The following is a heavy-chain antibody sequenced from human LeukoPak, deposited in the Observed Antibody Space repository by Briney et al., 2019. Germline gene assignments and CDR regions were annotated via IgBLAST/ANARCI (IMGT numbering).Heavy chain of an antibody. D-gene: IGHD3-22*01. J-gene: IGHJ4*02. CDR1: GGSISSYY. CDR3: ARLSPYYYDSSGYLPWHYFDY. Sequence: PSETLSLTCTVSGGSISSYYWSWIRQPPGKGLEWIGYIYYSGSTNYNPSLKSRVTISVDTSKNQFSLKLSSVTAADTAVYYCARLSPYYYDSSGYLPWHYFDYWGQGTLVTVSS. V-gene: IGHV4-59*08. CDR2: IYYSGST.